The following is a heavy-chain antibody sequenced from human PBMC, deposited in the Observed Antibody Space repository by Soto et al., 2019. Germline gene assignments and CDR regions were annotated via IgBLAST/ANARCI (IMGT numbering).Heavy chain of an antibody. D-gene: IGHD3-10*01. J-gene: IGHJ4*02. CDR3: ARGITMVRGVIITGYYFDY. Sequence: QVQLQQWGAGLLKPSETLSLTCAVYGGSFSGYYWSWIRQPPGKGLEWIGEINHSGSTNYNPSLKSRVTISVDTSKNRFSLKLSSVTAADTAVYYCARGITMVRGVIITGYYFDYWGQGTLVTVSS. CDR1: GGSFSGYY. CDR2: INHSGST. V-gene: IGHV4-34*01.